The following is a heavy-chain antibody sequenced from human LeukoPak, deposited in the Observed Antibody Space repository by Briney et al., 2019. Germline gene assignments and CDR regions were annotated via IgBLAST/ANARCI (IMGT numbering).Heavy chain of an antibody. D-gene: IGHD2-2*01. CDR1: GFTFSDYY. CDR3: ARDPYLGYCSSTSCTFY. CDR2: ISSSSSYI. J-gene: IGHJ4*02. Sequence: PGGSLRLSCAASGFTFSDYYMSWIRQAPGKGLEWVSYISSSSSYIYYADSVKGRFTISRDNAKNSLYLQMNSLRAEDTAVYYCARDPYLGYCSSTSCTFYWGQGTLVTVSS. V-gene: IGHV3-11*06.